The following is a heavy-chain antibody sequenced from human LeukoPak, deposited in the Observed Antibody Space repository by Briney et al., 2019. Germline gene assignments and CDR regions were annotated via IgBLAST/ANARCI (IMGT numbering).Heavy chain of an antibody. D-gene: IGHD4-17*01. CDR1: GNTFTNYG. V-gene: IGHV1-2*04. CDR3: ARDYGDDYGDYYYGMDV. Sequence: ASVRVSCKASGNTFTNYGVNWVRQAPGQGLEWMGWINPNSGGTNYAQKFQGWVTMTRDTSISTAYMELSRLRSDDTAVYYCARDYGDDYGDYYYGMDVWGQGTTVTVSS. CDR2: INPNSGGT. J-gene: IGHJ6*02.